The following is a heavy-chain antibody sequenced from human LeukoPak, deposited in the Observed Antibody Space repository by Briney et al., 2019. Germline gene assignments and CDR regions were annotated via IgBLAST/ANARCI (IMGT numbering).Heavy chain of an antibody. CDR3: ARHQSYGSGTYYAPFDY. CDR1: GGSVSSSSYY. D-gene: IGHD3-10*01. CDR2: IYYSGST. V-gene: IGHV4-39*01. J-gene: IGHJ4*02. Sequence: SETLSLTCTVSGGSVSSSSYYWGSVRQPPMKGLEWIGSIYYSGSTGYNLSLKSRVTISVDTSRNQFSLKLSSVTAADTAVYYCARHQSYGSGTYYAPFDYWGQGILVTVSS.